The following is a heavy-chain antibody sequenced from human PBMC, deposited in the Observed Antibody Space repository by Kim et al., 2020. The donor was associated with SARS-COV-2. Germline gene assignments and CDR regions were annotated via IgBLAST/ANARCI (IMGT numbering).Heavy chain of an antibody. CDR2: GSEK. D-gene: IGHD3-16*02. J-gene: IGHJ2*01. Sequence: GSEKYYVDSVKGRFTISRDNAKNSLYLQMDSLRDDDTAVYYCARGRDTLLWGRGTLVTVSS. V-gene: IGHV3-7*01. CDR3: ARGRDTLL.